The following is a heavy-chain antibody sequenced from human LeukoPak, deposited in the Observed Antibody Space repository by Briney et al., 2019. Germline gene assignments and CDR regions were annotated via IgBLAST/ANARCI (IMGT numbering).Heavy chain of an antibody. CDR2: ISAYNGNT. V-gene: IGHV1-18*01. Sequence: GASVKVSCKASGYTFTSYGISWVRQAPGQGLEWTGWISAYNGNTNYAQKLQGRVTMTTDTSTSTAYMELRSLRSDDTAVYYCARDSPYSSGWYNWFDPWGQGTLVTVSS. D-gene: IGHD6-19*01. J-gene: IGHJ5*02. CDR3: ARDSPYSSGWYNWFDP. CDR1: GYTFTSYG.